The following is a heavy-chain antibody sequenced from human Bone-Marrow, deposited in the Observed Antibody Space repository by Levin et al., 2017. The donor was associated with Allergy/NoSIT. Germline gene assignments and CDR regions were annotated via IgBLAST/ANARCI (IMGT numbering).Heavy chain of an antibody. CDR2: ISSDGSKE. D-gene: IGHD3-22*01. J-gene: IGHJ4*02. V-gene: IGHV3-30-3*01. CDR3: AREKGTMMVEIIGSSFDF. Sequence: GASLKISCAASEFPFSTYAMHWVRQAPGKGLEWVAVISSDGSKEHYADSVKGRFTISRDNSKNTLYLQMNSLRREDTAMYYCAREKGTMMVEIIGSSFDFWGQGTLVPVSS. CDR1: EFPFSTYA.